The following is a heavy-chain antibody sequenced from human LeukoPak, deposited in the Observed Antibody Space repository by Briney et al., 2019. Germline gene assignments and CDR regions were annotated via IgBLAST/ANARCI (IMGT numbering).Heavy chain of an antibody. J-gene: IGHJ4*02. CDR1: GGSFSGYY. CDR2: INHSGST. D-gene: IGHD1-1*01. CDR3: ARDAPDALQRERRYGYFDY. V-gene: IGHV4-34*01. Sequence: PSETLSLTCAVYGGSFSGYYWSWIRQPPGKGLEWIGEINHSGSTNYNPSLKSRVTISVDTSKNQFSLKLSSVTAADTAVYYCARDAPDALQRERRYGYFDYWGQGTLVTVSS.